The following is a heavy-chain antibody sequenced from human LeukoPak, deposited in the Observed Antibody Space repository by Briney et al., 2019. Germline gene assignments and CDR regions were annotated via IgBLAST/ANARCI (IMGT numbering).Heavy chain of an antibody. D-gene: IGHD6-13*01. Sequence: SETLSLTCAAYGVTFSGYYWSWIRQPPGKGLEWIGEINHSGSTNYDPSLKSRVTISVDTSKNQFSLKLSSVTAADTAVYYCARGRFMSGGGKAAAAGTGYFDYWGQGTLVTVSS. CDR1: GVTFSGYY. CDR2: INHSGST. CDR3: ARGRFMSGGGKAAAAGTGYFDY. J-gene: IGHJ4*02. V-gene: IGHV4-34*01.